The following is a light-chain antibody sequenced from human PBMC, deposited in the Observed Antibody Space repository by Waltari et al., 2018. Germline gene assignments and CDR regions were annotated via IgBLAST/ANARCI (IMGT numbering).Light chain of an antibody. V-gene: IGKV3D-15*01. Sequence: EIVMTQSPDNLSVSPGGRATLSCRASQSVGTNLAWYRQRPGQPPRVLIRGASTRASGIPVRFSGSGSGTEFTLTISGLQSEDIALYFCQQYDSWPRTFGQGTRVDIK. J-gene: IGKJ1*01. CDR3: QQYDSWPRT. CDR1: QSVGTN. CDR2: GAS.